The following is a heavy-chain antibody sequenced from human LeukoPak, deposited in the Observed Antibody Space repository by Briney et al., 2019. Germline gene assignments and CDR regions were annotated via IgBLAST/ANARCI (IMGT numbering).Heavy chain of an antibody. V-gene: IGHV3-21*01. CDR1: GFTLSSYS. CDR2: ISSTSSYI. Sequence: GGSLRLSCAASGFTLSSYSMNWVRQAPGMGLEWVSSISSTSSYIYYADSVKGRFTVSRDNAENSLYLQMNSLRAEDTAVYYCARDRTIGVGGTEFDSWGQGTLVTVSS. D-gene: IGHD6-13*01. CDR3: ARDRTIGVGGTEFDS. J-gene: IGHJ4*02.